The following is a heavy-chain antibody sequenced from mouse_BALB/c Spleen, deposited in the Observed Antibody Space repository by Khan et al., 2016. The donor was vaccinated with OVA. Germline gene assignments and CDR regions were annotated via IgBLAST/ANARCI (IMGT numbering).Heavy chain of an antibody. CDR2: ISTYYGNT. J-gene: IGHJ3*01. V-gene: IGHV1S137*01. CDR3: ARGSCDDMFAY. CDR1: GYTFTDYA. Sequence: QVQLQQPGPELVRPGVSVKFSCKGSGYTFTDYAMHWVKQSHAKSLEWIGVISTYYGNTDYNQKFKGKATMTVDKSSNTALTELARLPSEDPAIDYFARGSCDDMFAYWGQGTLVTVSA. D-gene: IGHD1-1*01.